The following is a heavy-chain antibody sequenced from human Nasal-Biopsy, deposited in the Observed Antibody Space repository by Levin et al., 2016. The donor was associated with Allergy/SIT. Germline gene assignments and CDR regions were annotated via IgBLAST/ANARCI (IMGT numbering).Heavy chain of an antibody. D-gene: IGHD3-16*01. CDR2: IHYRGST. V-gene: IGHV4-31*03. J-gene: IGHJ5*02. CDR1: GGSISSGGHY. Sequence: SETLSLTCTVSGGSISSGGHYWSWIRQHSGKGLEWIGYIHYRGSTYYNPSLKSRANILLDTSKNQFSLNLNSVTAADTAIYYCARSGWAITSRFDPWGQGTLVTVSS. CDR3: ARSGWAITSRFDP.